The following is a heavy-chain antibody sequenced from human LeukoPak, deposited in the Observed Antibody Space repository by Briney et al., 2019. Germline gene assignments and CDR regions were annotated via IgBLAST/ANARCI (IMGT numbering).Heavy chain of an antibody. D-gene: IGHD6-13*01. CDR1: GYTFTSYG. V-gene: IGHV1-18*01. Sequence: GASVKVSCKASGYTFTSYGISWVRQAPGQGLEWMGWISAYNGNTNYAQKLQGRVTMTTDTSTSTAYMELRSLRSDDTAVYYCARFGIIAAAGTSWFDPWGQGTLVTVSS. CDR3: ARFGIIAAAGTSWFDP. CDR2: ISAYNGNT. J-gene: IGHJ5*02.